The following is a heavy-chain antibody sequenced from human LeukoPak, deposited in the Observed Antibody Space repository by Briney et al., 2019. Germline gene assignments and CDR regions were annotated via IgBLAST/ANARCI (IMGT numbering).Heavy chain of an antibody. CDR2: IIPIFGTA. J-gene: IGHJ4*02. CDR1: GYTFTGYY. V-gene: IGHV1-69*13. Sequence: SVKVSCKASGYTFTGYYMHWVRQAPGQGLEWMGGIIPIFGTANYAQKFQGRVTITADESTSTAYMELSSLRSEDTAVYYCARVLLYYYDSSGYNPDYWGQGTLVTVSS. CDR3: ARVLLYYYDSSGYNPDY. D-gene: IGHD3-22*01.